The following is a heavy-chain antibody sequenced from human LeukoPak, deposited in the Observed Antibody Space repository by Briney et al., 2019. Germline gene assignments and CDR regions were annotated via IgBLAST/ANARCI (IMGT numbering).Heavy chain of an antibody. CDR3: ARNKSTTLGDY. D-gene: IGHD2-2*01. CDR2: ITPNNGYA. CDR1: GYAFSNSG. Sequence: WASVKVSCKASGYAFSNSGIGWVRQAPGQGLEWMGWITPNNGYAHYAQKLQGRVTMTTDTFTSTAYMELRSLRSDDTAVYYCARNKSTTLGDYWGQGTLVTVSS. V-gene: IGHV1-18*01. J-gene: IGHJ4*02.